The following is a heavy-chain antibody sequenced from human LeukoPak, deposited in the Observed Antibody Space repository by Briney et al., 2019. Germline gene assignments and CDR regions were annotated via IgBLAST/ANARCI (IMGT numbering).Heavy chain of an antibody. D-gene: IGHD3-10*01. CDR2: INHSGST. CDR1: GGSISSSSYY. V-gene: IGHV4-39*07. CDR3: ARGRRWFGESTSGSSNCGTSDY. Sequence: SETLSLTCTVSGGSISSSSYYWGWIRQPPGKGLEWIGEINHSGSTNYNPSLKSRVTISVDTSKNQFSLKLSSVTAADTAVYYCARGRRWFGESTSGSSNCGTSDYWGQGTLVTVSS. J-gene: IGHJ4*02.